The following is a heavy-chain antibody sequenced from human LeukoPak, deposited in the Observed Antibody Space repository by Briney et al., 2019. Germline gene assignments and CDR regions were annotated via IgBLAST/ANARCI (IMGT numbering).Heavy chain of an antibody. CDR2: INHSGGT. D-gene: IGHD6-19*01. V-gene: IGHV4-34*01. CDR1: GGSFSGYY. Sequence: PSETLSLTCAVYGGSFSGYYWSWIRQPPGKGLEWIGEINHSGGTNYNPSLKSRVTISVDTSKNQFSLKLSSVTAADTAVYYCARGRGYSSGWYFDYWGQGTLVTVSS. CDR3: ARGRGYSSGWYFDY. J-gene: IGHJ4*02.